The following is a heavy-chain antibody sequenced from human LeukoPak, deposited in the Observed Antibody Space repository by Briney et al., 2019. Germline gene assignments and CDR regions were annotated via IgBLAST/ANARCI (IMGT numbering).Heavy chain of an antibody. CDR1: GGTFSSYA. Sequence: ASVKVSCKASGGTFSSYAISWVRQAPGQGLEWMGRIIPTFGTANYAQKFQGRVTITTDESTSTAYMELSSLRSEDTAVYYCARDFHELYYYDSSGYYYSYFDYWGQGTLVTVSS. J-gene: IGHJ4*02. CDR3: ARDFHELYYYDSSGYYYSYFDY. V-gene: IGHV1-69*05. CDR2: IIPTFGTA. D-gene: IGHD3-22*01.